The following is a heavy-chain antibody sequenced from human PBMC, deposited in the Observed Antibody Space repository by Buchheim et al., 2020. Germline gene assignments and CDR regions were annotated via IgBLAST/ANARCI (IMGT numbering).Heavy chain of an antibody. CDR2: ISGSGGST. Sequence: EVQLVEAGGGLVQPGGSLRLSCAASGFTFSSYAMSWVRQAPGKGLEWVSAISGSGGSTYYADSVKGRFTISRDNSKNTLYLQMNSLRAEDTAIYYCASLPTYDSSGYYYFYFDYWGQGTL. V-gene: IGHV3-23*04. J-gene: IGHJ4*02. CDR3: ASLPTYDSSGYYYFYFDY. CDR1: GFTFSSYA. D-gene: IGHD3-22*01.